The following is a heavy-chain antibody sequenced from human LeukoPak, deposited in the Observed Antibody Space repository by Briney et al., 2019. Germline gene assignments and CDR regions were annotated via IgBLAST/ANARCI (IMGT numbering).Heavy chain of an antibody. CDR1: GFTFSSYA. V-gene: IGHV3-23*01. D-gene: IGHD3-10*01. J-gene: IGHJ6*02. CDR3: AKDATMVRGVPYGMDV. Sequence: PGGSLRLSCAASGFTFSSYAMSWVRQAPGKGLEWVSAISGSGGSTYYADSVKGRFTISRDNSKNTLYLQMNSLRAEDTAVYYCAKDATMVRGVPYGMDVWGQGTTVTVSS. CDR2: ISGSGGST.